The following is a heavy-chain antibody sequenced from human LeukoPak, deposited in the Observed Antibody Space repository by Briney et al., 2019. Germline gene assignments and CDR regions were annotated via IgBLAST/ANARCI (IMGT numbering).Heavy chain of an antibody. D-gene: IGHD1-7*01. CDR2: IYHSGST. Sequence: SETLSLTCTVSGGSISSGGYYWSWIRQPPGKGLEWIGYIYHSGSTYYNPSLKSRVTISVDRSKNQFSLKLSSVTAADTAVYYCARVTGTNYYYYYYYMDVWGKGTTVTVSS. CDR1: GGSISSGGYY. V-gene: IGHV4-30-2*01. J-gene: IGHJ6*03. CDR3: ARVTGTNYYYYYYYMDV.